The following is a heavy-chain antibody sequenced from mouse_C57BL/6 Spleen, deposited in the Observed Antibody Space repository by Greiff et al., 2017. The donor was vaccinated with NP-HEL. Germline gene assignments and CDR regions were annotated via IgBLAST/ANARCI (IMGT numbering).Heavy chain of an antibody. CDR3: AAGDFHLYFDV. V-gene: IGHV3-5*01. D-gene: IGHD3-3*01. Sequence: VKLQESGPGLVKPSQTVFLTCTVTGISITTGNYRWSWIRQFPGNKLEWIGYIYYSGTITYNPSLTSRTTITRDTPKNQFFLEMNALTAEDTATYYCAAGDFHLYFDVWGTGTTVTVSS. J-gene: IGHJ1*03. CDR1: GISITTGNYR. CDR2: IYYSGTI.